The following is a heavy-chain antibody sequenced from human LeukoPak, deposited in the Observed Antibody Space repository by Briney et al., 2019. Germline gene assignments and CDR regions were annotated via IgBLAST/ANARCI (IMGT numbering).Heavy chain of an antibody. CDR3: ARDPDYGGDTLFDY. CDR1: GFTFSSYW. V-gene: IGHV3-74*01. CDR2: INSDGSST. Sequence: GGSLRLSCAASGFTFSSYWMRWVRQAPGKGLVWVSRINSDGSSTSYADSVKGRFTISRDNAKNTLYLQMNSLRAEDTAVYYCARDPDYGGDTLFDYWGQGTLVTVSS. J-gene: IGHJ4*02. D-gene: IGHD4-23*01.